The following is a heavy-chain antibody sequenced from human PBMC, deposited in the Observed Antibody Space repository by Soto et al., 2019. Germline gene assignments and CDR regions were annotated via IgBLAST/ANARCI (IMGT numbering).Heavy chain of an antibody. V-gene: IGHV1-2*04. Sequence: GASVKVSCKTSGYSFTDYKLHWVRQAPGQGLEWMGWVDPNGGGSNSAQKFQGSFTMTWDTSITTAYFDLTRLTTNDTATYFCATWVDYGDFEGFDFWGQGTLVTV. CDR1: GYSFTDYK. J-gene: IGHJ4*02. D-gene: IGHD4-17*01. CDR3: ATWVDYGDFEGFDF. CDR2: VDPNGGGS.